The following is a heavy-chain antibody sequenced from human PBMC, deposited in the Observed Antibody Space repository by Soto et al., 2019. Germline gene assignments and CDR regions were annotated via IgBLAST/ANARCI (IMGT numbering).Heavy chain of an antibody. CDR3: ARDRVYYDSSGYYQDYGMDV. CDR2: INSDGSGT. Sequence: GSLRPSGAASGFTFSNYSMHWVRQAPGRGLVWVSRINSDGSGTSYADSVNGRLTISRDNAKNTVYLQMNSLRVEDTAVYYCARDRVYYDSSGYYQDYGMDVWGQGTTVTVSS. J-gene: IGHJ6*02. D-gene: IGHD3-22*01. V-gene: IGHV3-74*01. CDR1: GFTFSNYS.